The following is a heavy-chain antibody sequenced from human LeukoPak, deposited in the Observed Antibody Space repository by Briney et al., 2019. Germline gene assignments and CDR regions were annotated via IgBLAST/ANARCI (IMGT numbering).Heavy chain of an antibody. CDR2: IHYTGST. CDR3: ASSMRSYYDSSGYRDAFDI. CDR1: GGSISSYY. V-gene: IGHV4-59*01. Sequence: SETLSLTCTVSGGSISSYYWSWIRQSPGKGLECIGYIHYTGSTNYNPSLKSRVTISVDTSKNQFSLKLSSVTAADTAVYYCASSMRSYYDSSGYRDAFDIWGQGTMVTVSS. J-gene: IGHJ3*02. D-gene: IGHD3-22*01.